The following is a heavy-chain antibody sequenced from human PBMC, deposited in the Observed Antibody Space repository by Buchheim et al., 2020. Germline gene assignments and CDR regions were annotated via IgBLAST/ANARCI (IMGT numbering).Heavy chain of an antibody. J-gene: IGHJ5*02. CDR3: ARDPGDGYNGNWFDP. CDR1: GGSISSSSYY. D-gene: IGHD5-24*01. CDR2: IHYSGST. Sequence: QLQLQESGPGLVKPSETLSLTCTVSGGSISSSSYYWGWIRQPPGKGLEWLGSIHYSGSTYYNPSLKSRVTISVDTSKNQFSLKLSSVTAADTAVYYCARDPGDGYNGNWFDPWGQGTL. V-gene: IGHV4-39*07.